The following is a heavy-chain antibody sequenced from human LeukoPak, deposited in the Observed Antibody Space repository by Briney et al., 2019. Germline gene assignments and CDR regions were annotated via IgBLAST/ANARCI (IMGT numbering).Heavy chain of an antibody. CDR2: INHNGNVN. CDR3: ARLISGYSGYDSRVSDY. J-gene: IGHJ4*02. CDR1: GFTFSSYW. D-gene: IGHD5-12*01. Sequence: GGSLRPSCAASGFTFSSYWMNWARQAPGKGLEWVASINHNGNVNYYVDSVKGRFTISRDNAKNSLYLQMSNLRAEDTAVYYCARLISGYSGYDSRVSDYWGQGTLVTVSS. V-gene: IGHV3-7*03.